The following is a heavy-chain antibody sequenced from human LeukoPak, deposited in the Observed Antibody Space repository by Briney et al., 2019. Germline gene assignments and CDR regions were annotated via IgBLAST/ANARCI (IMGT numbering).Heavy chain of an antibody. CDR1: GFTFSSYE. J-gene: IGHJ6*03. V-gene: IGHV3-48*03. D-gene: IGHD6-19*01. Sequence: GGSLRLSCAASGFTFSSYEMNWVRQAPGKGLEWVSYISSSGSTIYYADSVKGRFTISRDNAKNSLYLQMNSLRAEDTAVYYCARDIAGYSSGWYYYYYYYMDVWGKGTTVTISS. CDR2: ISSSGSTI. CDR3: ARDIAGYSSGWYYYYYYYMDV.